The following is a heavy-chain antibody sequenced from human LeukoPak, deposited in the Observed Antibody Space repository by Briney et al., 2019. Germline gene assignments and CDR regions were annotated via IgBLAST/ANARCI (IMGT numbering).Heavy chain of an antibody. Sequence: GGSLRLSCAASGFTFSSYGMHWVRQAPGKGLEWVAFIRYDGSNKYYADSVKGRFTISRDNSKNTLYLQMSSLRAEDTAVYYCARELPPVLYFDYWGRGTLVTVSS. CDR2: IRYDGSNK. CDR3: ARELPPVLYFDY. CDR1: GFTFSSYG. V-gene: IGHV3-30*02. J-gene: IGHJ4*02. D-gene: IGHD1-26*01.